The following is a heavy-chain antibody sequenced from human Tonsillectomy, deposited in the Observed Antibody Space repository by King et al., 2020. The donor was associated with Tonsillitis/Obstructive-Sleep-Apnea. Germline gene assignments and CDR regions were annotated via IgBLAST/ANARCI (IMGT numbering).Heavy chain of an antibody. CDR2: IYWDDDK. J-gene: IGHJ6*03. Sequence: ITLKESGPTLVKPTQTLTLTCTFSGFSLSTSGVGVGWIRQPPGKALEWLALIYWDDDKRYSPSLKSRLTITKDTSKNQVVLTMTNMDPVDTATYYGVHARTYCSSTSCYRPYYYYMDVWGKGTTVTVSS. CDR1: GFSLSTSGVG. D-gene: IGHD2-2*02. CDR3: VHARTYCSSTSCYRPYYYYMDV. V-gene: IGHV2-5*02.